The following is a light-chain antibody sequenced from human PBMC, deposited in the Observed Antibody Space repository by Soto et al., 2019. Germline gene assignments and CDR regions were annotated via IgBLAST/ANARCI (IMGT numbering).Light chain of an antibody. CDR3: SSYTSTGTRV. V-gene: IGLV2-14*01. CDR1: SSDVGGYKY. J-gene: IGLJ3*02. Sequence: QSALTQPASVSGSPGQSITISCTGTSSDVGGYKYVSWYQQHPGKAPKLIIYEVSNRPSGVSNRFSGSKSGNTASLTISGLQAEDEADYYCSSYTSTGTRVFGGGTKVTVL. CDR2: EVS.